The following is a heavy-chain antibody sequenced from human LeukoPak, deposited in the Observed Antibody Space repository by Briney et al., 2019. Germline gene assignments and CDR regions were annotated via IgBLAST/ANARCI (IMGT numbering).Heavy chain of an antibody. V-gene: IGHV6-1*01. J-gene: IGHJ6*03. CDR1: GDSVSSNSAA. CDR2: TYYRSKWYN. Sequence: SQTLSLTCAISGDSVSSNSAAWNWIRQSPSRGLEWLGRTYYRSKWYNDYAVSVKSRITINPDTSKNQFSLKLSSVTAADTAVYYCARQADHSYGFYYYYYMDVWGKGTTVTISS. D-gene: IGHD5-18*01. CDR3: ARQADHSYGFYYYYYMDV.